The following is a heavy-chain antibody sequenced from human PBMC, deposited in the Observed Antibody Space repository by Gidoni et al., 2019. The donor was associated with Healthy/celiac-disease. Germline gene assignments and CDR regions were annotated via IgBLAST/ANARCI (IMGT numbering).Heavy chain of an antibody. D-gene: IGHD2-15*01. CDR3: ARARVVAATPLTWFDP. CDR2: IIPILGIA. CDR1: GGTFGSYP. J-gene: IGHJ5*02. V-gene: IGHV1-69*02. Sequence: QVQLVQSGAEVKKPGSSVKVSCKASGGTFGSYPISWVRQAPGQGLEWMGRIIPILGIANYAQKFQGRVTITADKSTSTAYMELSSLRSEDTAVYYCARARVVAATPLTWFDPWGQGTLVTVSS.